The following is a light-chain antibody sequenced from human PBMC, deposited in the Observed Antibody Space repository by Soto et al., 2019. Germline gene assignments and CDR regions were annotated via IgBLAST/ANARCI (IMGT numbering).Light chain of an antibody. CDR2: SAS. CDR3: QQGDTLPLT. J-gene: IGKJ4*02. CDR1: HAISAW. V-gene: IGKV1-12*01. Sequence: QMTQSPSFVSASVGDRVTITCRASHAISAWVAWYQVKSGKPTKVMISSASKFERGVPSRFSGSGSGTEVPLTVAGVQPEDCAPYVCQQGDTLPLTFGGGTRVEMK.